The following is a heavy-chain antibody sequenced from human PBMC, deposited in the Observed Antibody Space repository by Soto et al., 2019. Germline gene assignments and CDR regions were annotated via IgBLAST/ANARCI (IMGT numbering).Heavy chain of an antibody. CDR3: ARDNGATYFDY. D-gene: IGHD4-17*01. Sequence: QLQLQESGSGLVKPSQTLSLTCAVSGGSISSGGFSWSWIRQPPGKGLEWIGYIYHSGSTYYNPSLTSXXTXSXXRSKNQFSLKLSSVTAADTAVYYCARDNGATYFDYWGQGTLVPVSS. CDR2: IYHSGST. V-gene: IGHV4-30-2*01. J-gene: IGHJ4*02. CDR1: GGSISSGGFS.